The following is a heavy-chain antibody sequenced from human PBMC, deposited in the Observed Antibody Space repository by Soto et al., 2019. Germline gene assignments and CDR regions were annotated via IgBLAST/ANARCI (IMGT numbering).Heavy chain of an antibody. V-gene: IGHV4-59*01. D-gene: IGHD3-10*01. CDR2: IYYSGST. CDR3: ARSHMVRGVILKRYYYGMDV. J-gene: IGHJ6*02. CDR1: GGSISSYY. Sequence: SETLSLTCTVSGGSISSYYWSWIRQPPGKGLEWIGYIYYSGSTNYNPSLKSRVTISVDTSKNQFSLKLSSVTAADTAVYYCARSHMVRGVILKRYYYGMDVWGQGTTVTVSS.